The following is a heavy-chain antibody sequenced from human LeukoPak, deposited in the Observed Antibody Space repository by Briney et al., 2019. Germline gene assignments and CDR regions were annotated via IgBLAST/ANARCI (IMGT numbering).Heavy chain of an antibody. J-gene: IGHJ6*03. CDR3: AGGSAYYNYMDV. D-gene: IGHD3-3*01. CDR1: GFSFTSSA. Sequence: GTSVKVSCKASGFSFTSSAVQWVRQARGQRLEWIGWIVVGSGNTNYAQKFQERVTITRDMSTSTAYMELSSLRSEDTAVYYCAGGSAYYNYMDVWGKGTTVTVS. CDR2: IVVGSGNT. V-gene: IGHV1-58*01.